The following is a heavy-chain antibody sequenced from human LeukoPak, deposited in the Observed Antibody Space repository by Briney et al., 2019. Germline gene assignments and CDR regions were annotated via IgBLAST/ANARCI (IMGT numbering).Heavy chain of an antibody. CDR1: GYTFTSYH. CDR3: ARSDIVVVPAASPPDY. Sequence: ASVKVSCKASGYTFTSYHMHWVRQAPGQGLEWMGWINPNSGGTNYAQKFQGRVTMTRDTSISTAYMELSRLRSDDTAVYYCARSDIVVVPAASPPDYWGQGTLVTVSS. J-gene: IGHJ4*02. V-gene: IGHV1-2*02. CDR2: INPNSGGT. D-gene: IGHD2-2*01.